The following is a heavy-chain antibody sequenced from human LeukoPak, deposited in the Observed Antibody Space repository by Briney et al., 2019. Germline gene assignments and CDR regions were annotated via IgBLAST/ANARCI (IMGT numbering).Heavy chain of an antibody. J-gene: IGHJ4*02. D-gene: IGHD3-16*02. Sequence: LGIIYPGESDTRYSPSFQGQVTISADKSISTAYLQWSSLKASDTAMYYCARSTFGGVIPDYWGQGTLVTVSS. V-gene: IGHV5-51*01. CDR2: IYPGESDT. CDR3: ARSTFGGVIPDY.